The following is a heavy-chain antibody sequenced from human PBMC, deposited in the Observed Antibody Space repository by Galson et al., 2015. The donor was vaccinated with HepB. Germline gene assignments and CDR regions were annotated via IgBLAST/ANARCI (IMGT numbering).Heavy chain of an antibody. D-gene: IGHD3-22*01. V-gene: IGHV7-4-1*02. CDR1: GYTLTNYA. Sequence: VKVSCKASGYTLTNYAMNWVRQAPGQGLEWMGWINTNTGNPTYAQGFTGRFVFSLDTSVSTAYLQISSLKAEDTAFYFCARAEGSGYYYVGYWGQGTLVTVSS. CDR2: INTNTGNP. CDR3: ARAEGSGYYYVGY. J-gene: IGHJ4*02.